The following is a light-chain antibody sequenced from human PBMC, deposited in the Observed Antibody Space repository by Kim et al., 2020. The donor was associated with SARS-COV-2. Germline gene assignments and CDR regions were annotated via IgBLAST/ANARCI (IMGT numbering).Light chain of an antibody. J-gene: IGKJ1*01. Sequence: DIQMTQSPSSLSASVGDRVTITCRASQSISKYSNWYQQKPGKAPTLLIYAASNLQSGVPSRFSGSGSGTDFTLTISSLQPEDFATYYCKQSYSTPRTFGQGTKVDIK. CDR2: AAS. CDR3: KQSYSTPRT. CDR1: QSISKY. V-gene: IGKV1-39*01.